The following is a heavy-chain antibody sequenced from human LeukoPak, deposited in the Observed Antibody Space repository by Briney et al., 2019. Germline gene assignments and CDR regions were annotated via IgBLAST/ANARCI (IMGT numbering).Heavy chain of an antibody. CDR2: ISGRGSST. CDR3: AKDPLLYSSSVLPYYFAY. V-gene: IGHV3-23*01. J-gene: IGHJ4*02. D-gene: IGHD4-11*01. Sequence: GGSLRLSCAASGFTFISCAMSWVRQAPGKGLEWVSAISGRGSSTYYADSVKGLFTISRDNSKNMLYPQMNSLRAEDTAIYYCAKDPLLYSSSVLPYYFAYWGQGTLVTVSS. CDR1: GFTFISCA.